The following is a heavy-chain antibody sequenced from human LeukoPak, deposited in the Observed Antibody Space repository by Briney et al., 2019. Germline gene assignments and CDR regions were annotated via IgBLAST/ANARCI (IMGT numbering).Heavy chain of an antibody. CDR1: GFTFSNAW. J-gene: IGHJ4*02. D-gene: IGHD5-18*01. CDR2: IKSKTDGGTT. CDR3: TTDFLRYSVYSYGPFDY. Sequence: GGSLRLSCAASGFTFSNAWMSWVRQAPGKGLEWVGRIKSKTDGGTTDYAAPVKGRFTISRDDSKNTLYLQMNSLKTEDTAVYYCTTDFLRYSVYSYGPFDYWGQGTLVTVSS. V-gene: IGHV3-15*01.